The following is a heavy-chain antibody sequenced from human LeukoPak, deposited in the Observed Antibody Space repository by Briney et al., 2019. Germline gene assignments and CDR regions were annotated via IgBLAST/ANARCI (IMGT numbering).Heavy chain of an antibody. CDR1: GGSISSSSYY. V-gene: IGHV4-39*01. CDR2: IYYSGST. Sequence: KPSETLSHTCTVSGGSISSSSYYWGWIRQPPGKGLEWIGSIYYSGSTYYNPSLKSRVTISVDTSKNQFSLKLSSVTAADTAVYYCARQEGYQLLFNYWGQGTLVTVSS. CDR3: ARQEGYQLLFNY. J-gene: IGHJ4*02. D-gene: IGHD2-2*01.